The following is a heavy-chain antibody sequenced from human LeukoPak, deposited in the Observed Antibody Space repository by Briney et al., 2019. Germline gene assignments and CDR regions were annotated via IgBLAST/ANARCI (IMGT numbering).Heavy chain of an antibody. D-gene: IGHD4-17*01. Sequence: VASVTVSCKASGGTFSSYAISWVRQAPGQGLEWMGRIIPILGIANYAQKFQGRVTITADKSTSTAYMELSSLRSEDTAVYYCARAATVTTLVFDYWGQGTLVTVSS. CDR3: ARAATVTTLVFDY. CDR1: GGTFSSYA. V-gene: IGHV1-69*04. J-gene: IGHJ4*02. CDR2: IIPILGIA.